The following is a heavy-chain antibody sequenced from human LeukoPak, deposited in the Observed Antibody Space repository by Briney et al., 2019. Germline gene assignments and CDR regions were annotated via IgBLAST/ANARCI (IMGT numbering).Heavy chain of an antibody. J-gene: IGHJ5*02. D-gene: IGHD6-19*01. CDR1: GGSTSSYY. Sequence: SETLSLTCTVSGGSTSSYYWSWIRQPPGKGLEWIGYVYYSGSTNYNPSLKSRVTISVDTSKNQFSLKLSSVTAADTAVYYCARESSIAVAPWGQGTLVTVSS. V-gene: IGHV4-59*01. CDR2: VYYSGST. CDR3: ARESSIAVAP.